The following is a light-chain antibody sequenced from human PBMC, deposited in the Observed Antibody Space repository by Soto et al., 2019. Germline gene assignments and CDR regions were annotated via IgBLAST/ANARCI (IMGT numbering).Light chain of an antibody. V-gene: IGLV2-23*01. Sequence: QSALTQPASVSGSPGQSITISCTGTSSDVGSYNLVSWYQQHPGKAPKLMIYEGSKRPSGVPNRFSGSKSGNTPSRTISGLQAEDEADYYCCSYAGSSTYVFGTGTKVTVL. CDR2: EGS. CDR3: CSYAGSSTYV. J-gene: IGLJ1*01. CDR1: SSDVGSYNL.